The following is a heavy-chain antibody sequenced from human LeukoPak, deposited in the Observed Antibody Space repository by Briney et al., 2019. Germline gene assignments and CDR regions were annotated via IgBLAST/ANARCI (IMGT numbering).Heavy chain of an antibody. CDR3: ARDPQYCSSTSCSRWVY. Sequence: PGGSLRLPCAASGFTFSSYSMNWVRQAPGKGLEWVSSISSSSSYIYYADSVKGRFTISRDNAKNSLYLQMNSLRAEDTAVYYCARDPQYCSSTSCSRWVYWGQGTLVTVSS. J-gene: IGHJ4*02. CDR2: ISSSSSYI. CDR1: GFTFSSYS. V-gene: IGHV3-21*01. D-gene: IGHD2-2*01.